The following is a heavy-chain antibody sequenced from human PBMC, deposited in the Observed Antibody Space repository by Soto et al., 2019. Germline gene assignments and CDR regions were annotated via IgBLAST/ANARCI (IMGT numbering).Heavy chain of an antibody. J-gene: IGHJ5*02. CDR2: VYYSGST. CDR1: GASISSYY. Sequence: PSETLSLTCTVSGASISSYYWSWIRQPPGKGLEWIGYVYYSGSTNYNPSLKSRVTISVDTSKNQFSLKLSSVTAADTAMYYCARDTTPYLWGQGTLVTVSS. V-gene: IGHV4-59*01. D-gene: IGHD1-1*01. CDR3: ARDTTPYL.